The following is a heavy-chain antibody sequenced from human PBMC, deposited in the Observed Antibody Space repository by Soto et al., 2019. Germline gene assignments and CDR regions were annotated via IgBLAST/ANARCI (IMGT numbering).Heavy chain of an antibody. J-gene: IGHJ6*03. D-gene: IGHD4-4*01. V-gene: IGHV3-30*18. CDR3: AKDYSNSYYSTDV. CDR1: GFTFSSYG. Sequence: PGGSLRLSCAASGFTFSSYGMHWVRQAPGKGLEWVAVISYDGSNKYYADSVKGRFTISRDNSKNTLYLQMNSLRAEDTAVYYCAKDYSNSYYSTDVWGKGPTVTVSS. CDR2: ISYDGSNK.